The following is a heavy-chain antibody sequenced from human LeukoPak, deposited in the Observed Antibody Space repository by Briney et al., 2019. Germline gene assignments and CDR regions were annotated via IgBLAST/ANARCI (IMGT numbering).Heavy chain of an antibody. CDR3: ARSIAARRRGWFDP. CDR1: GGSISSYY. J-gene: IGHJ5*02. CDR2: IYYSGST. V-gene: IGHV4-59*12. D-gene: IGHD6-6*01. Sequence: PSETLSLTCTVSGGSISSYYWSWIRQPPGKGLEWIGYIYYSGSTNYNPSLKSRVTISVDTSKNQFSLKLSSVTAADTAVYYCARSIAARRRGWFDPWGQGTLVTVSS.